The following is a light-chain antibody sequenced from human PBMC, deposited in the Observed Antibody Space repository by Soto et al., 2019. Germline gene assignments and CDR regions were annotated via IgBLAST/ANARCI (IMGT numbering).Light chain of an antibody. V-gene: IGKV3-20*01. J-gene: IGKJ5*01. CDR2: GIS. CDR3: QQYDGSPIT. Sequence: DIVLTQSPAILCCFSAGTVTLSCRVSQSVGRSYLAWYQQKPGQAPRLLISGISKRATGIPDRFSGGGSGTDFTLTISRLEPEDFALYICQQYDGSPITFGQGTRLEIK. CDR1: QSVGRSY.